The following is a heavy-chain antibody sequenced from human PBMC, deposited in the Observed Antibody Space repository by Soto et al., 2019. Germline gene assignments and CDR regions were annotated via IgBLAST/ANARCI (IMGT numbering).Heavy chain of an antibody. Sequence: GESLKIYCKGSGYSFTSYWIGWVRQMPGKGLEWMGIIYPGDSDTRYSPSFQGQVTISADKSISTAYLQWSSLKASDTAMYYCARLQLGYCSSTSCWADYYYYYGMDVWGQGTTVTVSS. V-gene: IGHV5-51*01. CDR2: IYPGDSDT. J-gene: IGHJ6*02. CDR3: ARLQLGYCSSTSCWADYYYYYGMDV. CDR1: GYSFTSYW. D-gene: IGHD2-2*01.